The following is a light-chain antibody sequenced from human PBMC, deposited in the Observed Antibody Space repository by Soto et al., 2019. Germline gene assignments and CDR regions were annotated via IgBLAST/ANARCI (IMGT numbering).Light chain of an antibody. Sequence: EIVLTQSPGTLSLSPGERATLSCRASQSVSSSYLAWYQQKPGQAPRLLLYGASSRATGVPDRFSGSGSGTDFTLTISRLEPEDFAVYYCQQYGSSPRGITFGQGTRLEIK. J-gene: IGKJ5*01. V-gene: IGKV3-20*01. CDR2: GAS. CDR3: QQYGSSPRGIT. CDR1: QSVSSSY.